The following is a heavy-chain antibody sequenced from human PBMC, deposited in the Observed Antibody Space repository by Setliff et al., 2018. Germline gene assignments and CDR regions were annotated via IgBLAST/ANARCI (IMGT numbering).Heavy chain of an antibody. J-gene: IGHJ4*02. Sequence: SETLSLTCTVSGASISSGTYYWAWIRQPPGKGLEWIGRIHYRGTTYSNASLASRLTISVDTAKNQFSLKLTSVTAADTAVYYCASTGTYRYFDYWGQGTRVAVSS. CDR1: GASISSGTYY. CDR3: ASTGTYRYFDY. V-gene: IGHV4-39*01. D-gene: IGHD1-1*01. CDR2: IHYRGTT.